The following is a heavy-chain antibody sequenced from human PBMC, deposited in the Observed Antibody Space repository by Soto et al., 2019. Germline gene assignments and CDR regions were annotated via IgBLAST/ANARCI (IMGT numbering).Heavy chain of an antibody. Sequence: GGSLRLSCAASGCTFSSYGMTWVRQAPGKGLEWVSGISASGISTYYTDSVEGRFIISRDNSKDTLYLQMSSLRAEDTGVYFCATDFKMAASPYYFDSWGQGVLVTVSS. V-gene: IGHV3-23*01. CDR1: GCTFSSYG. D-gene: IGHD2-21*01. CDR3: ATDFKMAASPYYFDS. J-gene: IGHJ4*02. CDR2: ISASGIST.